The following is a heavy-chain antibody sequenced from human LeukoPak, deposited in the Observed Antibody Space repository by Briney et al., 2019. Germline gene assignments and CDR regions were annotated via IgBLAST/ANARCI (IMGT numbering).Heavy chain of an antibody. CDR1: GGSISSGNYY. Sequence: SETLSLTCTVSGGSISSGNYYWGWIRQPPGKGLEWIGSIYCSGSTYYNSSLESRVTISVDTSKNQFSLKLTSVTAADTAVFHCARHGPNYYYALAVWGQGTAVTVSS. CDR2: IYCSGST. V-gene: IGHV4-39*01. CDR3: ARHGPNYYYALAV. J-gene: IGHJ6*02.